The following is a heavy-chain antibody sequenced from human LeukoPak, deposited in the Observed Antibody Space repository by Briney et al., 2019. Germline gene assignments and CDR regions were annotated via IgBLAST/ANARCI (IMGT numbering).Heavy chain of an antibody. CDR2: ISYDGHNE. V-gene: IGHV3-30*18. D-gene: IGHD6-19*01. Sequence: GGSLRLSCAASGFTFSSYGMHWVRQAPGKGLEWVAVISYDGHNEDYGDSVKGRFTISRDNSKNTLYLQMNSLRADDTALYYCAKSGSRWLAPDYWGQGTLVTVSS. J-gene: IGHJ4*02. CDR1: GFTFSSYG. CDR3: AKSGSRWLAPDY.